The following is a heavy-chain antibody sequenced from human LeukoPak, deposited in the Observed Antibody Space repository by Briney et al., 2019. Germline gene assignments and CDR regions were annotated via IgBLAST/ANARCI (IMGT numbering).Heavy chain of an antibody. V-gene: IGHV3-30-3*01. Sequence: GGSLRLSCAASGFTFSSYAMHWVSQAPGKGMEWVAVISYDGSNKYYADSVKGRFTISRDNSKNTLYLQMNSLRAEDTAVYYCARTPGSGWYVHFDYWGQGTLVTVSS. J-gene: IGHJ4*02. D-gene: IGHD6-19*01. CDR3: ARTPGSGWYVHFDY. CDR2: ISYDGSNK. CDR1: GFTFSSYA.